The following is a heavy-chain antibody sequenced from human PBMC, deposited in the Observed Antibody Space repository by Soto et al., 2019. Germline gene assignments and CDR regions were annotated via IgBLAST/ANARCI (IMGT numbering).Heavy chain of an antibody. CDR3: ARGDGNYSNF. V-gene: IGHV4-59*11. D-gene: IGHD1-26*01. CDR2: VFYSGST. J-gene: IGHJ4*02. CDR1: GGSINSHY. Sequence: QVQLQESGPGLVKPSETLSLNCSVSGGSINSHYWCWIRQPPGKGLEWIGYVFYSGSTDYNPSLKSRVTISVDRSKSQFSLKLSSVTAADTAVYFCARGDGNYSNFWGQGALVTVSS.